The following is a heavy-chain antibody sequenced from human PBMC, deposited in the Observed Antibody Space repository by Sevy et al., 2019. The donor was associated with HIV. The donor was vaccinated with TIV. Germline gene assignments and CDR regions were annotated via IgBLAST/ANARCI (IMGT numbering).Heavy chain of an antibody. Sequence: GGSLRLSCAASGFTFSSYAMHWVRQAPGKGLEYVSAISSNGGSTYYANSVKGRFTISRDNSKNTLYLQMGSLRAEDXXXXXXXXXXXXXXXVGGFDYWGQGTLVTVSS. J-gene: IGHJ4*02. D-gene: IGHD3-16*01. CDR2: ISSNGGST. CDR3: XXXXXXXXXVGGFDY. CDR1: GFTFSSYA. V-gene: IGHV3-64*01.